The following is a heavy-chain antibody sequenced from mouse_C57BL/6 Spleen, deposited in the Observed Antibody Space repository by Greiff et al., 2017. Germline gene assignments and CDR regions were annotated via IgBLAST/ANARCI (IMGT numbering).Heavy chain of an antibody. J-gene: IGHJ4*01. CDR3: ARTVYYYAMDY. CDR2: IDPEDGET. Sequence: EVTLVESGAELVKPGASVKLYCTASGFNIKDYYMHWVKQRTEQGLEWIGRIDPEDGETKSAPKFQGKATITADTSSNTAYLQLSILTSEDTAVFYCARTVYYYAMDYWGQGTSVTVSS. V-gene: IGHV14-2*01. CDR1: GFNIKDYY.